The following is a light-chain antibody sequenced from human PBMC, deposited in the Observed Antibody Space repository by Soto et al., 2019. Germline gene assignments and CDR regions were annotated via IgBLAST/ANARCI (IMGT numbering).Light chain of an antibody. CDR3: AAWDDSLNEVV. CDR2: SNN. V-gene: IGLV1-44*01. J-gene: IGLJ2*01. CDR1: SSNIGSNT. Sequence: QSVLPQPPSASGTPGQRVTISCSGSSSNIGSNTVNWYQQLPGTAPKLLIYSNNQRPSGVPDRFSGSKSGTSASLAISGLQSEDEADYYCAAWDDSLNEVVFGGGTKVTVL.